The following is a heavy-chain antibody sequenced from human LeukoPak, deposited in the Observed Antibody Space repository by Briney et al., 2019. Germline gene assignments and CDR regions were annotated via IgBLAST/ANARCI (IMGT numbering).Heavy chain of an antibody. CDR3: ATQLRWSTLDY. D-gene: IGHD4-23*01. V-gene: IGHV3-23*01. CDR1: GFTFSNYA. CDR2: ISGSGSSI. J-gene: IGHJ4*02. Sequence: GGSLRLSCAASGFTFSNYAMSWARQAPGKGLEWVSTISGSGSSIYYPDSVKGRSTISRDNSKNTVYLQMNSLRAEDTAVYYCATQLRWSTLDYWGQGTLVIVSS.